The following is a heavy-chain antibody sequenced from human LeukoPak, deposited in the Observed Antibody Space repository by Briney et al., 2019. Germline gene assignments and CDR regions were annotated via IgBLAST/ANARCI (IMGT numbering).Heavy chain of an antibody. Sequence: PGGSLRLSCAASGFTFSSYAMSWVRQAPGKGLEWVSAISGGGGSTYYADSVKGRFTISRDNSKNTLYLQMNSLRAEDTAVYYCAKGTYDFWSGYQPYYFDYWGQGTLVTVSS. CDR3: AKGTYDFWSGYQPYYFDY. V-gene: IGHV3-23*01. D-gene: IGHD3-3*01. CDR2: ISGGGGST. J-gene: IGHJ4*02. CDR1: GFTFSSYA.